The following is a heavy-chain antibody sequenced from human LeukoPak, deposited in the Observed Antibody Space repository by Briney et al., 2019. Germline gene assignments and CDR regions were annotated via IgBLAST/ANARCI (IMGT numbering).Heavy chain of an antibody. CDR1: GGSISSYY. Sequence: SETLSLTCTVSGGSISSYYWSWIRQPPGKGLEWIGYTYYSGSTNYNPSLKSRVTISVDTSKNQFSLKLSSVTAADTAVYYCAAQSTMVRGIQVDYWGQGTLVTVSS. CDR3: AAQSTMVRGIQVDY. J-gene: IGHJ4*02. D-gene: IGHD3-10*01. V-gene: IGHV4-59*01. CDR2: TYYSGST.